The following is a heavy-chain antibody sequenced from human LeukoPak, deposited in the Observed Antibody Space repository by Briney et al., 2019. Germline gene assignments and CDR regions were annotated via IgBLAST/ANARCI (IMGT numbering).Heavy chain of an antibody. V-gene: IGHV1-18*01. Sequence: GASVKVSCKASGYTFTTYGITWVRQAPGQGLEWMGWISAYNGYTNYAQNLQGRVTMTTDTSTSTAYMELRSLRSDDTAVYYCARVAQRRYYYDTSAYRYYFDYWGQGTLVTVSS. CDR2: ISAYNGYT. D-gene: IGHD3-22*01. CDR1: GYTFTTYG. CDR3: ARVAQRRYYYDTSAYRYYFDY. J-gene: IGHJ4*02.